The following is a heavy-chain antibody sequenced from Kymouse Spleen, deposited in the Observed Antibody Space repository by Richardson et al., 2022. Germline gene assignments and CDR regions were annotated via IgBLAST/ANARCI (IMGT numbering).Heavy chain of an antibody. J-gene: IGHJ4*02. D-gene: IGHD6-19*01. V-gene: IGHV3-9*01. Sequence: EVQLVESGGGLVQPGRSLRLSCAASGFTFDDYAMHWVRQAPGKGLEWVSGISWNSGSIGYADSVKGRFTISRDNAKNSLYLQMNSLRAEDTALYYCAKAGYSSGWPFDYWGQGTLVTVSS. CDR2: ISWNSGSI. CDR1: GFTFDDYA. CDR3: AKAGYSSGWPFDY.